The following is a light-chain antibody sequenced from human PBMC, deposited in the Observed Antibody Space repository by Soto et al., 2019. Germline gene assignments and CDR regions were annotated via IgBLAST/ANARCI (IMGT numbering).Light chain of an antibody. Sequence: SALTQPRSVSGSPGQSVTISCTGTSSDVGGYNYVSWYQQHPGKAPRLMIFDVSERPSGVPDRFSGSKSGNTASLTISGLQAEDEADYYCCLYAVTFYVFGTGTKVTVL. CDR2: DVS. J-gene: IGLJ1*01. CDR3: CLYAVTFYV. V-gene: IGLV2-11*01. CDR1: SSDVGGYNY.